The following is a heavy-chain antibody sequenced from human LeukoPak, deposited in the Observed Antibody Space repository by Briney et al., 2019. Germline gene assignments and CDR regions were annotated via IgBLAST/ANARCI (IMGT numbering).Heavy chain of an antibody. J-gene: IGHJ3*02. CDR1: GFTVSSNY. Sequence: GGSLRLSCAASGFTVSSNYMTWVRQAPGKGLEGVSLIYSGGSTSYADSVRGRFTISRGNSKNTLYLQMNSLRAEDTAVYYCARIETVADAFDIWGQGTLVTVSS. D-gene: IGHD1-1*01. V-gene: IGHV3-66*01. CDR2: IYSGGST. CDR3: ARIETVADAFDI.